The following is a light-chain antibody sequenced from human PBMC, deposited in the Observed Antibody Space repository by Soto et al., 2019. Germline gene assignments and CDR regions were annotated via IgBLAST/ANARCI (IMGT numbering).Light chain of an antibody. CDR3: GTWDSSLSAGV. CDR1: SSNIGNNY. CDR2: DNN. V-gene: IGLV1-51*01. Sequence: QSVLTQPPSVSAAPGQRVTISCSGSSSNIGNNYVSWYQQLPGTAPKLLIYDNNQRPSGIPDRFSGSKSGTSATLAITGLQPGDEADYYCGTWDSSLSAGVFGGGTKLTVL. J-gene: IGLJ2*01.